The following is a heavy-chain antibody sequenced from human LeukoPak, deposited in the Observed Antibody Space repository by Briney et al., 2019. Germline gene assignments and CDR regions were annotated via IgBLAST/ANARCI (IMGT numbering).Heavy chain of an antibody. D-gene: IGHD4-17*01. CDR1: GFTFDDYA. V-gene: IGHV3-9*01. Sequence: GGSLRLSCAASGFTFDDYAMHWVRQAPGKGLEWVSGISWNSFTIGYADSVKGRFTISRDNSKNTLYLQMNSLRAEDTAVYYCARAGYGDYSVDYWGQGTLVTVSS. CDR2: ISWNSFTI. CDR3: ARAGYGDYSVDY. J-gene: IGHJ4*02.